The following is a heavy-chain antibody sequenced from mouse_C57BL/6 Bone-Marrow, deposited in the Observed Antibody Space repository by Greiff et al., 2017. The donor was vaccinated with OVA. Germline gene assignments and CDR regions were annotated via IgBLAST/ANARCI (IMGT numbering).Heavy chain of an antibody. V-gene: IGHV1-82*01. J-gene: IGHJ2*01. D-gene: IGHD2-3*01. CDR3: ARHEDGYYASYFDY. CDR1: GYAFSSSW. Sequence: VQGVESGPELVKPGASVKISCKASGYAFSSSWMNWVKQRPGKGLEWIGRIYPGDGDTNYNGKFKGKATLTADTSSSTAYMQLSSLTSEDSAFYVCARHEDGYYASYFDYWGQGTTLTVSS. CDR2: IYPGDGDT.